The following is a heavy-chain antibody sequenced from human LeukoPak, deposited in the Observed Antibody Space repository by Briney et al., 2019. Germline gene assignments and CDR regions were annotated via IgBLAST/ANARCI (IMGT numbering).Heavy chain of an antibody. D-gene: IGHD3-3*01. CDR2: ISGSGGST. V-gene: IGHV3-23*01. CDR3: AKVTRFLEWSLPRYFDY. CDR1: GFTFSSYA. J-gene: IGHJ4*02. Sequence: GSLRLSCAASGFTFSSYAMSWVRQAPGKGLEWVSAISGSGGSTYYADSVKGRFTISRDNSKNTLYLQMNSLRAEDTAVYYCAKVTRFLEWSLPRYFDYWGQGTLVTVSS.